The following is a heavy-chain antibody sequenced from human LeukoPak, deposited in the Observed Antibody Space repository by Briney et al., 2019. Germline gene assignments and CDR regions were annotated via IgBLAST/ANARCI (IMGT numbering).Heavy chain of an antibody. CDR3: ASPDGSSWTPIDY. CDR2: ISYDGSNK. CDR1: GFTFSSYA. J-gene: IGHJ4*02. Sequence: GGSLRLSCAASGFTFSSYAMHWVRQAPGKGLEWVAVISYDGSNKYYADSVKGRFTISRDNSKNTLYLQMNSLRAEDTAVYYCASPDGSSWTPIDYWGQGTLVTVSS. D-gene: IGHD6-13*01. V-gene: IGHV3-30-3*01.